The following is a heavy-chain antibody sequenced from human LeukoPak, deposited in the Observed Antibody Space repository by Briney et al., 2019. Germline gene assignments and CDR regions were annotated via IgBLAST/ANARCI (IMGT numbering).Heavy chain of an antibody. CDR1: GGSISSFF. D-gene: IGHD1-1*01. V-gene: IGHV4-59*01. J-gene: IGHJ4*02. CDR2: MHYSGDT. Sequence: SETLSLTCTVSGGSISSFFWSWIRQPPGKGLEWIGSMHYSGDTKYNPSLKSRVSLSIDTSKQQFSLRLSFVTAADTAVYYCARDLELERDRWNYFESWGQGTLVTVSS. CDR3: ARDLELERDRWNYFES.